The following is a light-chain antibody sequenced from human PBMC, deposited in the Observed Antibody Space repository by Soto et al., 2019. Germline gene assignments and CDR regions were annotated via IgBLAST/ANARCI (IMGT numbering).Light chain of an antibody. Sequence: DIQMTQSPSTLSASVGDRVTITCRASQSISSWLAWYQQKPGKAPKLLIYKASSLESGVPSRFSGSGSGTEFTLTISSLQPDDFATYYCQQYNSPWPFGQGTKVEIK. CDR3: QQYNSPWP. V-gene: IGKV1-5*03. CDR2: KAS. J-gene: IGKJ1*01. CDR1: QSISSW.